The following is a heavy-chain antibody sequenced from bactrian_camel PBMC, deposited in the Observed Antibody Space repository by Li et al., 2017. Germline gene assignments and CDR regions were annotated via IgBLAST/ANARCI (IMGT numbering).Heavy chain of an antibody. CDR1: STKYSRYC. J-gene: IGHJ4*01. Sequence: VQLVESGGGTVQTGGSLTLSCTATSTKYSRYCLGWFRQAPGKAREGVAAMDSEGTPTYTDSVKGRFTISRDNRKNTAYLRMGSLRPDDTAVYYCVRHGGYGTRVTVLLPSYWGPGTQVTVS. D-gene: IGHD6*01. CDR2: MDSEGTP. CDR3: VRHGGYGTRVTVLLPSY. V-gene: IGHV3S10*01.